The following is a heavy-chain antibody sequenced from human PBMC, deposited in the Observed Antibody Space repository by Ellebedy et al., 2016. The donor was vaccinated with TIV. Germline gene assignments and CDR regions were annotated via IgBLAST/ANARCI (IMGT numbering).Heavy chain of an antibody. Sequence: GGSLRLSRAASGFTFSSYAMSWVRQAPGKGLEWVSAISGSGGSTYYADSVKGRFTISRDNSKNTLCLQMGSLRAEDMAVYYCARGGQLVLDYYYGMDVWGQGTTVTVSS. D-gene: IGHD6-13*01. CDR2: ISGSGGST. CDR3: ARGGQLVLDYYYGMDV. J-gene: IGHJ6*02. V-gene: IGHV3-23*01. CDR1: GFTFSSYA.